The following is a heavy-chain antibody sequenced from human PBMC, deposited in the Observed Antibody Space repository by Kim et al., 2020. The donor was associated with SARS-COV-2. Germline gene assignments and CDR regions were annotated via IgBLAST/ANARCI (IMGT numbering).Heavy chain of an antibody. V-gene: IGHV3-74*01. D-gene: IGHD6-19*01. CDR1: GLTLSDYW. CDR2: INSDGSTT. J-gene: IGHJ4*02. Sequence: GGSLRLSCSASGLTLSDYWMHWVRQAPGKGLVWVSRINSDGSTTVYAGSVKGRFTISRDNAKNTLYLQMNSLRAEDTAVYYCVSSGSFLFPSNHFWGQGTLVSVSS. CDR3: VSSGSFLFPSNHF.